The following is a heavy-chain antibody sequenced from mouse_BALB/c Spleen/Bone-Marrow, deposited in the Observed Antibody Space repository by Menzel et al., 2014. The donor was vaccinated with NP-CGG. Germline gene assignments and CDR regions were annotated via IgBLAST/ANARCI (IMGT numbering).Heavy chain of an antibody. CDR2: INPDSSTI. V-gene: IGHV4-1*02. J-gene: IGHJ3*01. D-gene: IGHD1-1*01. CDR1: GFDFSGFW. CDR3: GRLVYYGGLAY. Sequence: EVKLMESGGGLVQPGGSLKLSCAASGFDFSGFWMGWVRQAPGKGLEWIGEINPDSSTINYTPSLKDRFIISRDNAKNPRYRQPSKGESRDTALNYGGRLVYYGGLAYGGQGTLVTVPA.